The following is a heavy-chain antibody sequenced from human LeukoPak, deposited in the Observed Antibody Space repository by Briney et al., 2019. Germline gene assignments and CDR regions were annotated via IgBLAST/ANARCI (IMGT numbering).Heavy chain of an antibody. V-gene: IGHV3-30-3*01. Sequence: PGGSLRLTCAVSGFTFSSYSMHWVSQAPGKGLEWVAVISYDGSNKYYADSVKGRFTISRDNSKNTLYLQMNSLRAEDTAVYYCAREYGLRQAYYYYYYGMDVWGQGTTVTVSS. CDR1: GFTFSSYS. J-gene: IGHJ6*02. CDR2: ISYDGSNK. CDR3: AREYGLRQAYYYYYYGMDV. D-gene: IGHD5-18*01.